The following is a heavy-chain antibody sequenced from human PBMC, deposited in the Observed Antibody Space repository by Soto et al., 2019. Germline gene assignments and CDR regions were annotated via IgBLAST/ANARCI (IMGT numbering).Heavy chain of an antibody. Sequence: QVQLVQSGAEVKTPGASVKVSCQASGYSFVDYSFTWVRQAPGHGLEWMGWTSAYNGNTKYAQKFQVRVTLTTDTSTGTAYIQLRSLRSADPAVYFGVRLPCGGGTCYTPTFDYLGQGTLVTVSS. J-gene: IGHJ4*02. CDR1: GYSFVDYS. CDR2: TSAYNGNT. CDR3: VRLPCGGGTCYTPTFDY. D-gene: IGHD2-21*01. V-gene: IGHV1-18*01.